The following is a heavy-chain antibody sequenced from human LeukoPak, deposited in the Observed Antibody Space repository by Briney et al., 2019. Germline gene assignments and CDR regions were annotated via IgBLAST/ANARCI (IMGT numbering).Heavy chain of an antibody. D-gene: IGHD2-2*01. CDR3: ARVPHCTSTSCYVGGYHMDV. CDR2: IDHSGST. CDR1: GYSISSGYY. Sequence: SETLSLTCTVSGYSISSGYYWGWIRPPPGKGLERIGSIDHSGSTNDNPSLKSRVTVTVDTSKNQFSLKLSSVTAADTAVYYCARVPHCTSTSCYVGGYHMDVWGKGTTVTVSS. J-gene: IGHJ6*03. V-gene: IGHV4-38-2*02.